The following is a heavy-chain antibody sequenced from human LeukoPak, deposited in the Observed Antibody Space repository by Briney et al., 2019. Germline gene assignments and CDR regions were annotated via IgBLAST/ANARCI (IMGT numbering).Heavy chain of an antibody. V-gene: IGHV4-39*01. CDR3: ARLRVAVIDY. CDR2: IYYSGST. Sequence: PSETLSLTCTVSGGSISSSSYYWGWIRQPPGKGLGWIGSIYYSGSTYYNPSLKSRVTISVDTSKNQFSLELSSVTAADTAVYYCARLRVAVIDYWGQGTLVTVSS. J-gene: IGHJ4*02. CDR1: GGSISSSSYY. D-gene: IGHD6-19*01.